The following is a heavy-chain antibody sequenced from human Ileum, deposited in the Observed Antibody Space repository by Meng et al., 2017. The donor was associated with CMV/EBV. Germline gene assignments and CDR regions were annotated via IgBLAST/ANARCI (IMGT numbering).Heavy chain of an antibody. D-gene: IGHD4-11*01. CDR1: GGSISSTSYY. CDR3: ARESFYSAHVNWFDP. V-gene: IGHV4-39*07. J-gene: IGHJ5*02. Sequence: SETLSLTCTVSGGSISSTSYYWGWIRQPPGKGLEWIGTISYSGTTYYSPSLKSRLTISVDTSKNQFSLKLSSVTAADTAVYYCARESFYSAHVNWFDPWGQGTLVTVSS. CDR2: ISYSGTT.